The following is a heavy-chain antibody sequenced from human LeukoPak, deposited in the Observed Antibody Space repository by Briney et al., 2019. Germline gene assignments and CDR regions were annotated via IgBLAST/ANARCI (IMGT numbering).Heavy chain of an antibody. J-gene: IGHJ5*02. D-gene: IGHD1-26*01. V-gene: IGHV4-34*01. CDR1: GGSFSGYY. Sequence: SGTLSLTCAVYGGSFSGYYWSWIRQPPGKGLEWIGEINHSGSTNYNPSLKSRVTISVDTSKNQFSLKLSSVTAADTAVYYCARGRGSYYNGWFDPWGQGTLVTVSS. CDR3: ARGRGSYYNGWFDP. CDR2: INHSGST.